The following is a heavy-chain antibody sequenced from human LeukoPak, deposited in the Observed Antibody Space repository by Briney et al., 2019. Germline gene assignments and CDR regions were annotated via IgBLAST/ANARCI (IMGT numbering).Heavy chain of an antibody. CDR3: AKGEVYGSGSYYNKNYFDY. J-gene: IGHJ4*02. Sequence: GGSLRLSCAASGFTFSSYAMSWVRRAPGKGLEWVSAISGSGGSTYYADSVKGRFTISRDNSKNTLYLQMNSLRAEDTAVYYCAKGEVYGSGSYYNKNYFDYWGQGTLVTVSS. V-gene: IGHV3-23*01. D-gene: IGHD3-10*01. CDR2: ISGSGGST. CDR1: GFTFSSYA.